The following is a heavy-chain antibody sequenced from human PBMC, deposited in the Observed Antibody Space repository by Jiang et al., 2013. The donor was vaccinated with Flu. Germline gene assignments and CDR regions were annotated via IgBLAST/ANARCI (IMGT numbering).Heavy chain of an antibody. CDR1: GYSFMDYS. D-gene: IGHD3/OR15-3a*01. CDR3: ARVRNFWTKEFDH. V-gene: IGHV7-4-1*02. J-gene: IGHJ4*02. Sequence: VQSGSELKKPGASVTVSCKASGYSFMDYSMHWVRQAPGRGLEWMAWIDTNTGNPTYAQGFTGRFVFSLDTSVSTAYLQINSLRAEDTAVYFCARVRNFWTKEFDHWGQG. CDR2: IDTNTGNP.